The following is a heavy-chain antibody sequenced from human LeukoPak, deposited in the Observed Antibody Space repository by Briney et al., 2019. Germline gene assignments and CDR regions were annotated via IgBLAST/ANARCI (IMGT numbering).Heavy chain of an antibody. D-gene: IGHD3-10*01. Sequence: GGSLRLSCAASGLTFSSYSMNWVRQAPGKGLEWVSSISSSSSYIYYADSVKGRFTISRDNAKNSLYLQMNSLRAEDTAVYYCARSEYYGSGGYRGGDYWGQGTLVTVSS. CDR1: GLTFSSYS. CDR2: ISSSSSYI. V-gene: IGHV3-21*01. J-gene: IGHJ4*02. CDR3: ARSEYYGSGGYRGGDY.